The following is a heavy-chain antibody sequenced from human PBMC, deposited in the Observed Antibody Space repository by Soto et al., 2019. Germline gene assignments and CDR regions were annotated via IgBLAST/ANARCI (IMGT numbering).Heavy chain of an antibody. V-gene: IGHV3-30*18. CDR2: ISYDGRNK. D-gene: IGHD2-15*01. CDR3: AKDRGALRWSEEHYYFDY. Sequence: QVPLVESGGGVVQPGRSLRLSCEASTFTFSSYGMHWVRQAPGKGLEWVAVISYDGRNKYYADAVKGRFTISRDNSKNPLYLQTDSLRAEDMAVYYCAKDRGALRWSEEHYYFDYWGQGTLVSVSS. CDR1: TFTFSSYG. J-gene: IGHJ4*02.